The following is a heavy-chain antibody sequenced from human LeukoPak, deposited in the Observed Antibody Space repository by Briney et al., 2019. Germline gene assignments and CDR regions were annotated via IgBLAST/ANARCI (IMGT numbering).Heavy chain of an antibody. CDR2: ISSTSGNK. CDR1: GFIFSTYS. V-gene: IGHV3-21*01. Sequence: GGSLRLSCTASGFIFSTYSMIWVRQAPGKGLEWVSSISSTSGNKYYADSVKGRFTISRDNAKNSLYLQMNSLRAEDTAVYYCGEGDGSVTGEFDYWGQGTLVTVSS. D-gene: IGHD7-27*01. CDR3: GEGDGSVTGEFDY. J-gene: IGHJ4*02.